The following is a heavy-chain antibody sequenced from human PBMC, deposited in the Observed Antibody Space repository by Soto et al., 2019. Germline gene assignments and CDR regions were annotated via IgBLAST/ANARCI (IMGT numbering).Heavy chain of an antibody. CDR2: ISISGSTI. D-gene: IGHD1-1*01. J-gene: IGHJ4*02. CDR1: GFTFRSYK. Sequence: PXGALRVTSAASGFTFRSYKLNWVRQAPGKGLEWVSYISISGSTIYYADSVKGRFTISRDNAKNSLYMQMNSLRAEDTAVYYCARDLPNDWGQGTLVTVSS. V-gene: IGHV3-48*03. CDR3: ARDLPND.